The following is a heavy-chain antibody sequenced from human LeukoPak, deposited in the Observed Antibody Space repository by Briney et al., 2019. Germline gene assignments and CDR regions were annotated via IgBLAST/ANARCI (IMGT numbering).Heavy chain of an antibody. CDR1: GGSIGSYY. J-gene: IGHJ5*02. CDR3: ASRTMMVGP. V-gene: IGHV4-59*01. CDR2: IYYTGST. D-gene: IGHD3-22*01. Sequence: SETLSLTCTVSGGSIGSYYWSWIGQPPGKGLEGIGYIYYTGSTSYNPSVKSRVTISVDTSKNQFSLKLSSVTAAGTAVYYCASRTMMVGPWGQGTMVTVSS.